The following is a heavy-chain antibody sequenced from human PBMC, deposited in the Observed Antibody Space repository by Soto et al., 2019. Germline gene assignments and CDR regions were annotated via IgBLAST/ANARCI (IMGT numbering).Heavy chain of an antibody. V-gene: IGHV3-23*01. CDR2: ISGSGGST. D-gene: IGHD2-2*01. J-gene: IGHJ3*02. Sequence: EVQLLESGGGLVQPGGSLRLSCAASGFTFSSYAMSWVRQAPGKGLEWVSAISGSGGSTYYADSVKGRFTISRDNSKNTLYLQMNSLRAEDTAVYYCAKSPRVYQPRGRMGSARGYAFDIWGQGTMVTVSS. CDR3: AKSPRVYQPRGRMGSARGYAFDI. CDR1: GFTFSSYA.